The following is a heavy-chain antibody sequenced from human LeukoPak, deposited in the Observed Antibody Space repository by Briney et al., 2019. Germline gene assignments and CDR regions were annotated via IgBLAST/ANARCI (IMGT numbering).Heavy chain of an antibody. Sequence: SETLSLTCTVSGYSISSGYYWGWIRQPPGKGLEWIGSIYHSGSTYYNPSLKSRVTISVDTSKNQFSLKLSSVTAADTAVYYCADDSSLKGAFDIWGQGTMVTVSS. V-gene: IGHV4-38-2*02. CDR2: IYHSGST. CDR1: GYSISSGYY. CDR3: ADDSSLKGAFDI. D-gene: IGHD3-22*01. J-gene: IGHJ3*02.